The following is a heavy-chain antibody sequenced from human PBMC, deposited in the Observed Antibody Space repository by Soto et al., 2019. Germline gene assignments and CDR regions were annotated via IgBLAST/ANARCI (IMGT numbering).Heavy chain of an antibody. Sequence: EVQLLESGGGLVQPGGSLRLSCAASGFTFSSYAMSWVRQAPGKGLEWVSLISGSGGGTYYADSVKGRFTISRDNSKXXXXXXXXXXXXXXXXVXXXXXXXXAXAPDYWGQGTLVTVSS. CDR1: GFTFSSYA. V-gene: IGHV3-23*01. D-gene: IGHD6-13*01. CDR3: XXXXXAXAPDY. J-gene: IGHJ4*02. CDR2: ISGSGGGT.